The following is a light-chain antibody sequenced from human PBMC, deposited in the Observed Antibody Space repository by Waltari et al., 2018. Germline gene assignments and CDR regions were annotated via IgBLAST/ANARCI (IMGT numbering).Light chain of an antibody. CDR3: SSFTTIGTLVV. V-gene: IGLV1-44*01. J-gene: IGLJ2*01. CDR2: SNN. Sequence: QSVLTQPPSASGTPGQRVTISCSGSSSNIGSNTVNWYQQLPGTAPKLLIYSNNQRPSGFPDRFSGSKSGTSASLAISGLQAEDEAEYYCSSFTTIGTLVVFGGGTKLTVL. CDR1: SSNIGSNT.